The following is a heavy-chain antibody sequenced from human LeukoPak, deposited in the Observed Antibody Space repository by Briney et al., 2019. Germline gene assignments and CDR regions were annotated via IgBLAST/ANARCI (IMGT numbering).Heavy chain of an antibody. CDR2: ICPNSGAT. CDR3: ARDGDAVMVDFDY. V-gene: IGHV1-2*02. D-gene: IGHD5-18*01. J-gene: IGHJ4*02. Sequence: ASVKVSCKTSGYTFTDYYFYWLRQAPGQGLEWMAWICPNSGATRYAQKFQGRITVTRDTSISTAYMELRTLTPDDTAVYYCARDGDAVMVDFDYWGQGTLVTVSS. CDR1: GYTFTDYY.